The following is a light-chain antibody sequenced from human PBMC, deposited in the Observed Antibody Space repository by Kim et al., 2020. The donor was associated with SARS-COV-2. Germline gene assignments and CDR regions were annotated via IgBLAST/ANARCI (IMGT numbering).Light chain of an antibody. CDR2: STT. J-gene: IGLJ2*01. V-gene: IGLV1-44*01. CDR1: DTDIGGSS. Sequence: QPVLAQPPSASATPGQRVTISCSGSDTDIGGSSVNWYQHLPGTAPKLLIYSTTQRPSGVPDRFSGSKSGTSASLAISGLQSEDEADYYCAAWDDSLNGVVFGGGTQLTVL. CDR3: AAWDDSLNGVV.